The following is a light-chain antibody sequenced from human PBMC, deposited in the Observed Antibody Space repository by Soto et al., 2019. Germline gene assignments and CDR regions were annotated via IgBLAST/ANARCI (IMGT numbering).Light chain of an antibody. V-gene: IGLV1-40*01. Sequence: QSVLTQPPSVSGAPGQRGTISCTGRSSNIGAGYDVHWYQQLPGTAPKLLIYGNSNRPSGVPDRFSGSKSGTSASLAITGLQAEDEADYYCQSYDSSLSGFWVFGGGTKVNVL. CDR1: SSNIGAGYD. CDR2: GNS. J-gene: IGLJ3*02. CDR3: QSYDSSLSGFWV.